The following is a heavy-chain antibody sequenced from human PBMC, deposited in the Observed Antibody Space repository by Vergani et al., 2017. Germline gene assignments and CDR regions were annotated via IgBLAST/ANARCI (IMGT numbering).Heavy chain of an antibody. J-gene: IGHJ6*03. Sequence: QVQLVQSGAEVKKPGSSVKVSCKASGGTFSSYAISWVRQAPGQGLEWMGGIIPIFGTANYAQKFQGRVTMTTDTSTSTAYMELRSLRSDDTAVYYCARVIAAAPYYYYMDVWGKGTTVTVSS. CDR2: IIPIFGTA. CDR3: ARVIAAAPYYYYMDV. CDR1: GGTFSSYA. D-gene: IGHD6-13*01. V-gene: IGHV1-69*06.